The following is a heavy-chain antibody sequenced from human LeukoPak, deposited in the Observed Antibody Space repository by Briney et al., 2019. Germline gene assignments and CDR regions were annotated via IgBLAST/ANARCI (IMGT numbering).Heavy chain of an antibody. V-gene: IGHV3-66*01. CDR1: GFTFSDYY. J-gene: IGHJ4*02. Sequence: GGSLRLSCAASGFTFSDYYMSWIRQAPGKGLEWVSVIYSGGSTYYADSVKGRFTISRDNSKNTLYLQMNSLRAEDTAVYYCAREVEGGWDYWGQGTLVTVSS. D-gene: IGHD1-26*01. CDR2: IYSGGST. CDR3: AREVEGGWDY.